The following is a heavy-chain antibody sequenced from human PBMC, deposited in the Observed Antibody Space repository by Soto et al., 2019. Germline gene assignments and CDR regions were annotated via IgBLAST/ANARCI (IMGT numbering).Heavy chain of an antibody. CDR3: ARDLKDYYGMDV. CDR1: GFTFSSYA. V-gene: IGHV3-30-3*01. CDR2: ISNDESNK. Sequence: QVQLVESGGGVVQTGRSLRLSCAASGFTFSSYAMNWVRQAPSKRLEWVAVISNDESNKYYADSVKGRFTISRDNSKNTLYLQMNSLRAEDTAVYYSARDLKDYYGMDVWGQGTTVTVSS. J-gene: IGHJ6*02.